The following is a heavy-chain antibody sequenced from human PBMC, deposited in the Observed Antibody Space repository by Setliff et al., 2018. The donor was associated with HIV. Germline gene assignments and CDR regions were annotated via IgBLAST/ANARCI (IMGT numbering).Heavy chain of an antibody. CDR2: MYYSGST. Sequence: SETLSLTCTVSGSSISSSSYYWGWVLQPPGKGLEWIGSMYYSGSTYYTPSLKSRITISRDTSKNQFSLRMRSGTASDTAVYYCARVFVDTAVLRVLEYYFDSWGRGTLVTVS. CDR3: ARVFVDTAVLRVLEYYFDS. CDR1: GSSISSSSYY. J-gene: IGHJ4*02. V-gene: IGHV4-39*07. D-gene: IGHD5-18*01.